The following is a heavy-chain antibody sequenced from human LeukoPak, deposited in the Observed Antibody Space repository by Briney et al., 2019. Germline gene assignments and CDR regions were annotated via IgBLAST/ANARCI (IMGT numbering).Heavy chain of an antibody. CDR1: GFTLTSYE. J-gene: IGHJ6*04. D-gene: IGHD3-10*02. CDR3: AELGITMIGGV. V-gene: IGHV3-48*03. Sequence: GGSLRLSCAASGFTLTSYEMNWVRQAPGKGLEWVSYISSSGSTIYYADSVKGRFTISRDNAKNSLYLQMNSLRAEDTAVYYCAELGITMIGGVWGKGTTVTISS. CDR2: ISSSGSTI.